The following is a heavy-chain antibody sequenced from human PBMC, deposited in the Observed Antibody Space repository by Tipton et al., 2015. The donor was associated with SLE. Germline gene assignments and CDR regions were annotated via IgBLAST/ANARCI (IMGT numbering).Heavy chain of an antibody. CDR2: FSGSDGRT. CDR3: ARRNSESGAFDM. V-gene: IGHV3-23*01. D-gene: IGHD3-10*01. Sequence: SLRLSCAASRFTFSTYGMRWVRQSPEKGREWVSSFSGSDGRTYYADSVKGRFTISRDNSKNTLYLQMNILRAEDTAVYYCARRNSESGAFDMWGQGNLVNVSS. J-gene: IGHJ3*02. CDR1: RFTFSTYG.